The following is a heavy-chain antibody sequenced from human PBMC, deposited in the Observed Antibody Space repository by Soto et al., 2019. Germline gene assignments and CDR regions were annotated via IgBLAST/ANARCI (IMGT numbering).Heavy chain of an antibody. Sequence: ASVKVSCKAPGDTFTSYYMHWVRQAPGHGLEWMGVINPNGGSTRFAQKFQGRVTMTSDTSTSTVYMELRGLTSEDTAVYYCARDSTAMIMSSFDYWGQGTLVTVS. J-gene: IGHJ4*01. CDR2: INPNGGST. V-gene: IGHV1-46*01. CDR3: ARDSTAMIMSSFDY. D-gene: IGHD5-18*01. CDR1: GDTFTSYY.